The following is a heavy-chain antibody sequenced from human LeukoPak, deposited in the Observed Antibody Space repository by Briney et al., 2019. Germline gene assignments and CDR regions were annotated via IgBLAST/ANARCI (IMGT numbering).Heavy chain of an antibody. CDR2: IHKDGSEE. CDR3: AREGSAWADF. Sequence: GRCLRLSCAAPGYTFHTFWMGWVRQAPGKGLKWVANIHKDGSEEYYVGSVKGRFTISRDNVKKSLYLQMNSLRADDTGVYYCAREGSAWADFWGQGTLVSVSS. J-gene: IGHJ4*02. D-gene: IGHD3-10*01. CDR1: GYTFHTFW. V-gene: IGHV3-7*01.